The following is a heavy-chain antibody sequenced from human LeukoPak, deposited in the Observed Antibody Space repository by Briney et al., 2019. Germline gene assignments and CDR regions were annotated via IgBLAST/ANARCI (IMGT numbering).Heavy chain of an antibody. CDR3: ARAGRYFDWLLPTTAEIDY. CDR1: GGSFSGYY. CDR2: INHSGST. Sequence: SETLSLTCAVYGGSFSGYYWSWIRQPPGKGLEWIGEINHSGSTNYNPSLKSRVTISVDTSKNQFSLKLSSVTAADTAVYYCARAGRYFDWLLPTTAEIDYWGQGTLVTVSS. D-gene: IGHD3-9*01. V-gene: IGHV4-34*01. J-gene: IGHJ4*02.